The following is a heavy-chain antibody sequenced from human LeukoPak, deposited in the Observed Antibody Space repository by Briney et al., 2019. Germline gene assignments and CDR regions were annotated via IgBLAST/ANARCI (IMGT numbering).Heavy chain of an antibody. J-gene: IGHJ3*02. CDR1: GGSISSSSYY. V-gene: IGHV4-39*07. CDR3: ARDGRLDAFDI. D-gene: IGHD1-26*01. Sequence: SETLSLTCTVSGGSISSSSYYWGWIRQPPGKGLEWIGSIYYSGSTYYNPSLKSRVTISVDTSKNQFSLKLSSVTAADTAVYYCARDGRLDAFDIWGQGTMVTVSP. CDR2: IYYSGST.